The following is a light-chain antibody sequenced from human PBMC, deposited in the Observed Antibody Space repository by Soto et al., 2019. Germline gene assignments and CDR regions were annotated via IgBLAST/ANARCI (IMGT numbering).Light chain of an antibody. V-gene: IGKV3-15*01. CDR1: QSVSRN. J-gene: IGKJ5*01. Sequence: EIVMAQSPATLSVSPGERATLSCRASQSVSRNLAWYQQKPGQPPRLLIYGASTRATGIPARFSGSGSGTEFTLTISSLQSEDFAAYYCQQYNNWLITFGQGTRLEIK. CDR3: QQYNNWLIT. CDR2: GAS.